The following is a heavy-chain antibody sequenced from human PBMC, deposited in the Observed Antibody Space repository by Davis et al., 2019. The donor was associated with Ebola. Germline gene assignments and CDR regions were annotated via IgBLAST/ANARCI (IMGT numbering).Heavy chain of an antibody. J-gene: IGHJ4*02. CDR3: ARAVVDIVATPYFDY. D-gene: IGHD5-12*01. Sequence: PGGSLRLSCAASGFTFSDYYMSWIRQAPGKGLEWLSYISSSGSIIYYADSVKGRFTISRDNAKNSLYLQMNSLRDDDTAVYYCARAVVDIVATPYFDYWGQGTLVPVSS. CDR1: GFTFSDYY. CDR2: ISSSGSII. V-gene: IGHV3-11*04.